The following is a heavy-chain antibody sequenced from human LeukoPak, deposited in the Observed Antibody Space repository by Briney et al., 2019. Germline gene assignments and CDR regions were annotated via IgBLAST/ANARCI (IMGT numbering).Heavy chain of an antibody. CDR3: AKNRMLFCSGGSCYPTYFDY. CDR2: ISGSGGST. Sequence: GGSLRLSCAASGFTFSSYAMSWVRQAPGKGLEWVSAISGSGGSTYYADSVKGRFTISRDNSKNTLYLQMNSLRAEDTAVYYCAKNRMLFCSGGSCYPTYFDYWGQGTLVTVSS. V-gene: IGHV3-23*01. CDR1: GFTFSSYA. J-gene: IGHJ4*02. D-gene: IGHD2-15*01.